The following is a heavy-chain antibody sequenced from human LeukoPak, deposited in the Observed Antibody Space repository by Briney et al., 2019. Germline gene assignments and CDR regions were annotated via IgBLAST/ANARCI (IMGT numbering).Heavy chain of an antibody. V-gene: IGHV3-30*02. Sequence: GGSLRLSCAASGFIFSNYGMHWVRQAPGKGLEWVAFIRKDGDPKHYPDSVKGRFTISRDNSKNTLYLQMNSLRAEDTAVYYCAEVGATMSFDYWGQGTLVTVSS. CDR1: GFIFSNYG. D-gene: IGHD1-26*01. CDR2: IRKDGDPK. CDR3: AEVGATMSFDY. J-gene: IGHJ4*02.